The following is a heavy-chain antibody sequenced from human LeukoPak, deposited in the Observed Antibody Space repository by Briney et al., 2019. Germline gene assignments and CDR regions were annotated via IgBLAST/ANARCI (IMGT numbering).Heavy chain of an antibody. V-gene: IGHV4-59*01. J-gene: IGHJ4*02. Sequence: SETLSLTCTVSDDSITIYYWSWIRQPPGKGLEWIGDVDHTGSTNFNPSLNGRVSISRDTTKNLFSLRLRSVTAADTAVYYCARAVGGDGSGSLWGPGTLVTVSS. CDR2: VDHTGST. D-gene: IGHD3-10*01. CDR1: DDSITIYY. CDR3: ARAVGGDGSGSL.